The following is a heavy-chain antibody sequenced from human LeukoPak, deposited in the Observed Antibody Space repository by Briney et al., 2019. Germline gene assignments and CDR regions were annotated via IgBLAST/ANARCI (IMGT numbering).Heavy chain of an antibody. CDR1: GYSFTSYW. J-gene: IGHJ4*02. CDR2: IYPDDSDT. CDR3: ARERPSQGYFDF. V-gene: IGHV5-51*01. D-gene: IGHD6-6*01. Sequence: GESLQISCKGSGYSFTSYWIGWVRQLPGKGLEWMGIIYPDDSDTRYSPSFQGQVTISADKSISTAYLQWSSLKASDTAMYYCARERPSQGYFDFWGQGTLVTVSS.